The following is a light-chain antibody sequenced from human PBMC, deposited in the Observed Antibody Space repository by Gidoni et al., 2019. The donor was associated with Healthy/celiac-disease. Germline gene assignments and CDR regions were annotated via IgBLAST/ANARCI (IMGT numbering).Light chain of an antibody. CDR1: QSVSSSY. J-gene: IGKJ2*01. V-gene: IGKV3-20*01. CDR3: QQYGSSPYT. CDR2: GAS. Sequence: EIVLTHSPGTLSLSPGERATLSCRASQSVSSSYLAWYQQKPGQAPRLLIYGASSRATGIPDRFSGSGSVTDFTLTISRLEPEDFAVYYCQQYGSSPYTFXQXTKLEIK.